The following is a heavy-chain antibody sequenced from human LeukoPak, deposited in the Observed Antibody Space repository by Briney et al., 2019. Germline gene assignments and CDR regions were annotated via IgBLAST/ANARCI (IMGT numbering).Heavy chain of an antibody. CDR1: GFTFSSYA. V-gene: IGHV3-7*01. Sequence: PGGSLRLSCAASGFTFSSYAMSWVRQSPGKGLEWVANIKQDGSVKYYVDSVKGRFTISRDNAKNSLYLQMNSLRVEDTAVYYCARIGYSSSSLDYWGQGTLVTVSS. D-gene: IGHD6-6*01. J-gene: IGHJ4*02. CDR3: ARIGYSSSSLDY. CDR2: IKQDGSVK.